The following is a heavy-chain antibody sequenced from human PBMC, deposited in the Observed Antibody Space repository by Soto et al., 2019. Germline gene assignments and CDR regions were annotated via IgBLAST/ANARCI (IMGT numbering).Heavy chain of an antibody. CDR3: ARERARVFDS. V-gene: IGHV3-11*01. J-gene: IGHJ4*02. CDR1: GFTFSDYY. Sequence: QVQLVESGGGLVKPGGSLRLSCAASGFTFSDYYMSWIRQAPGKGLEWLSYIGISGGTIYYADSVKGRFSISRDNAKNSLYLQLSSLRAEDTAVYFCARERARVFDSWGQGTLVTVSS. CDR2: IGISGGTI.